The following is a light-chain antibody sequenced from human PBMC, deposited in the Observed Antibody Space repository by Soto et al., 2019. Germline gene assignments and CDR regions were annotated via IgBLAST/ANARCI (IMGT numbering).Light chain of an antibody. CDR3: KQYRQSPST. CDR1: QSLFYNSNKNNY. CDR2: WAS. V-gene: IGKV4-1*01. J-gene: IGKJ1*01. Sequence: DVVMSPSADSLTVSLGERSTINSDSSQSLFYNSNKNNYLGWYQQKPGQPPQLLIHWASNRESGVPDRFSGSGSGTDFTLTISRLQTEDVAVYYCKQYRQSPSTFGQGTKVDIK.